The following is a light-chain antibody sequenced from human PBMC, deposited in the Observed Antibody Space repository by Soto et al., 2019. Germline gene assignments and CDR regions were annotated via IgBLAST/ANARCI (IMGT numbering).Light chain of an antibody. J-gene: IGLJ1*01. CDR2: LVS. CDR1: TSDIGDYNY. Sequence: QSALTQPASVSGSPGQSITISCTGTTSDIGDYNYVSWYQHLPDKVPKLIISLVSNRPSGVSNRFSGSKSGNTASLTISGLQDEDEGDYYCNSWGIFGPGTKSPS. CDR3: NSWGI. V-gene: IGLV2-14*01.